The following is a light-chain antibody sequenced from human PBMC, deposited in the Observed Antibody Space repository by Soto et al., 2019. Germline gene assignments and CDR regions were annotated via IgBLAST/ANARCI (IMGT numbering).Light chain of an antibody. CDR1: SSDVGGYNY. Sequence: QSALTQPRSVSGSPGQSVTISCTGISSDVGGYNYVSWYQQHPGKAPKLMIYDVTTRPSGVPDRFSGSKSGNTASLTISGLQAEDEADYYCCSYAGSYTFVFGTGTKVTVL. V-gene: IGLV2-11*01. CDR2: DVT. CDR3: CSYAGSYTFV. J-gene: IGLJ1*01.